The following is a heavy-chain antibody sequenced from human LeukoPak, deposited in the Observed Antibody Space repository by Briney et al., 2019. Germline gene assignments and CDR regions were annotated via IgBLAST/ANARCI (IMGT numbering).Heavy chain of an antibody. CDR2: ISSSSSYI. D-gene: IGHD2-15*01. CDR1: GFTFSSYS. V-gene: IGHV3-21*04. CDR3: ARGDRGEDIGLFDP. Sequence: GGSLRLSCAASGFTFSSYSMNWVRQAPGKGLEWVSSISSSSSYIYYADSVKGRFTISRDNAKNSLYLQMNSLRAEDTAVYYCARGDRGEDIGLFDPWGQGTLVTVSS. J-gene: IGHJ5*02.